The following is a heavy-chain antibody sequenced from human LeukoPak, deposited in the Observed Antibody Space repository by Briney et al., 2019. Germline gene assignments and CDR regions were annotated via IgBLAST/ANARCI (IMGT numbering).Heavy chain of an antibody. CDR1: GFRVGSYY. V-gene: IGHV3-11*01. Sequence: PGGSLRLSCAASGFRVGSYYTSWIRQAPGKGLEWVAVVGNSDNHKDHADSVKGRFTISRDDAKNSVYLQMNSLRVEDTAICYCAREQWYRFDNWGQGALVTVSS. CDR3: AREQWYRFDN. J-gene: IGHJ4*02. CDR2: VGNSDNHK. D-gene: IGHD2-8*01.